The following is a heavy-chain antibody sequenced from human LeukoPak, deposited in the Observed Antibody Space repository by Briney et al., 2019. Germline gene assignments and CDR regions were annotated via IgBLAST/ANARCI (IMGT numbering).Heavy chain of an antibody. J-gene: IGHJ6*03. D-gene: IGHD4-11*01. CDR1: DDSITMYY. V-gene: IGHV4-59*01. CDR2: VDHTGTT. CDR3: ARGRVSSSTWYSTYYYFFYMDF. Sequence: PSETLSLTCTVSDDSITMYYWTWIRQPPGKGLEWIGYVDHTGTTNFNPSLNGRVSISRDTSKNFFSLRLRSVTAADTAVYFCARGRVSSSTWYSTYYYFFYMDFWGKGTTVTVSS.